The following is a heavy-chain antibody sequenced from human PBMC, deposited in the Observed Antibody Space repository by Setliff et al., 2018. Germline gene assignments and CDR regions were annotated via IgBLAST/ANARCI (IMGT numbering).Heavy chain of an antibody. CDR1: GFDFGSYA. CDR2: ISGRGDTT. D-gene: IGHD1-20*01. Sequence: GGSLRLSCAASGFDFGSYAMNWVRQAPGKGLEWVSAISGRGDTTYYADSVKGRFTISRDNSKNTLSLQINSLKGEDTALYYCARDGNNWNDPDYWGHGTLVTVSS. J-gene: IGHJ4*01. V-gene: IGHV3-23*01. CDR3: ARDGNNWNDPDY.